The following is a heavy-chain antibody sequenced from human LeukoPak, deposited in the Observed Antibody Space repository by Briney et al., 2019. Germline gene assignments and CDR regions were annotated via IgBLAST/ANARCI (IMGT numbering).Heavy chain of an antibody. CDR3: AMSSTYAYFNF. CDR2: TSSSSSYI. V-gene: IGHV3-21*01. Sequence: GGSLRLSCAASGFTFSSYSMNWVRQAPGKGLEWVSSTSSSSSYIYYADSVKGRFTISRDNAKNSLYLQINSLRAEDTAVYCCAMSSTYAYFNFWGQGTLVTVSS. D-gene: IGHD2-2*01. J-gene: IGHJ4*02. CDR1: GFTFSSYS.